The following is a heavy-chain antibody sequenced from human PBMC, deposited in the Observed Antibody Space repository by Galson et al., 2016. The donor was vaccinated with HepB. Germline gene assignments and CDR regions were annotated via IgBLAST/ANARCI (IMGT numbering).Heavy chain of an antibody. CDR3: ADPGGNRYDSGYFDC. CDR2: ITGSGANT. V-gene: IGHV3-23*01. Sequence: SLRLSCAASGFTFSSYPMSWVRQAPGKGLEWVAGITGSGANTYYADSVKGRFTITRDNSKNTLYLQMNSLRPEDTALYYCADPGGNRYDSGYFDCWGQGTLVTVSS. D-gene: IGHD1-1*01. J-gene: IGHJ4*02. CDR1: GFTFSSYP.